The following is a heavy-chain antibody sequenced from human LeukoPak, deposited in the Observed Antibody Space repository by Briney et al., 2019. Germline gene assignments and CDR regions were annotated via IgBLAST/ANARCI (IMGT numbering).Heavy chain of an antibody. Sequence: SETLSLTCTVSGGSISRYYWSWIRQPPGKGLEWLGYIYYTGSTNYNPSLKSRVTISVDTSESQFSLKLSSVTAADTAMYYCARHRASGSYAFDIWGQGTMVTVSS. CDR2: IYYTGST. D-gene: IGHD1-26*01. V-gene: IGHV4-59*08. J-gene: IGHJ3*02. CDR3: ARHRASGSYAFDI. CDR1: GGSISRYY.